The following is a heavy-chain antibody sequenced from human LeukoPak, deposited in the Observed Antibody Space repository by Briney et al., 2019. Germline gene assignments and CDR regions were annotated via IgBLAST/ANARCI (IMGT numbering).Heavy chain of an antibody. CDR1: GGYLSGYY. CDR3: ARGRGPAARSLSL. Sequence: SETLSLTCAVYGGYLSGYYWGWIRQPPGKGLEWIGEINHDGNTYYNPSLKSRVTISVDTSKNQFSLKLISVTAADTAVYYCARGRGPAARSLSLWGRGTLVTVSS. V-gene: IGHV4-34*01. D-gene: IGHD2-2*01. CDR2: INHDGNT. J-gene: IGHJ2*01.